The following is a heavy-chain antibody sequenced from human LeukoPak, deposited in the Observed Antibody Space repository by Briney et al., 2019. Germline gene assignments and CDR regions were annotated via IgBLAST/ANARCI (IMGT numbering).Heavy chain of an antibody. J-gene: IGHJ5*02. V-gene: IGHV4-61*02. CDR1: GGSISSGSYY. D-gene: IGHD3-10*01. Sequence: SETLSLTCTVSGGSISSGSYYWSWIRQPAGKGLEWIGRIYTSGSTNYNPSLKSRVTISVDTSKNQFSLKLSSVTAADTAVYYCARQDYYGSGSYFFLSNGSKNPSWFDPWGQGTLVTVSS. CDR2: IYTSGST. CDR3: ARQDYYGSGSYFFLSNGSKNPSWFDP.